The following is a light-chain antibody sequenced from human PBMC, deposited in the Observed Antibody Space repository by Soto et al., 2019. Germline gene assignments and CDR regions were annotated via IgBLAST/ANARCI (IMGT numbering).Light chain of an antibody. CDR2: GNS. CDR3: QSYDSSLSGWV. CDR1: NSNIGAGYD. V-gene: IGLV1-40*01. Sequence: QAVATQPPSVSGAPGQRVTISCTGYNSNIGAGYDVHWYQQLPGTAPKLLIYGNSNRPSGVPDRFSASKSGTSASLAITGLQAEDEADYYCQSYDSSLSGWVFGGGTKLTVL. J-gene: IGLJ3*02.